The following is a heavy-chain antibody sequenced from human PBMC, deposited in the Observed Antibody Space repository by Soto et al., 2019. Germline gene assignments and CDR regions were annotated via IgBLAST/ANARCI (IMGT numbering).Heavy chain of an antibody. CDR3: AREQQLVAPFDY. D-gene: IGHD6-13*01. J-gene: IGHJ4*02. Sequence: SLRLSCAASGFTFSSYAMHWVRQAPGKGLEWVAVISYDGSNKYYADSVKGRFTISRDNSKNTLYLQMNSLRAEDTAVYYCAREQQLVAPFDYWGQGTLVTVSS. CDR2: ISYDGSNK. CDR1: GFTFSSYA. V-gene: IGHV3-30-3*01.